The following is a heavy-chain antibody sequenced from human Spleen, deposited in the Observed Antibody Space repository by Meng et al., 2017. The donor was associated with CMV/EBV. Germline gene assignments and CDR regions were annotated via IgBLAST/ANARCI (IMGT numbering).Heavy chain of an antibody. CDR1: GGSISSSSYY. CDR3: ARVYYDSSGYYSGYSFDY. V-gene: IGHV4-39*07. CDR2: IYYSGST. Sequence: SETLSLTCTVSGGSISSSSYYWGWIRQPPGKGLEWIGSIYYSGSTYYNPSLKSRVIISVDTSKNQFSLKLSSVTAADTAVYYCARVYYDSSGYYSGYSFDYWGQGTLVTVSS. D-gene: IGHD3-22*01. J-gene: IGHJ4*02.